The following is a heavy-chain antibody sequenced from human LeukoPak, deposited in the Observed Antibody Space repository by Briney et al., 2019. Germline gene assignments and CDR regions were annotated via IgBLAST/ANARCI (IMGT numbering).Heavy chain of an antibody. J-gene: IGHJ4*02. CDR3: ARRRYYYNSRSYYAPYYFDY. V-gene: IGHV4-39*01. Sequence: SETLSLTCAVSGGSISSNSYYWGWIRQPPGKGLEWIGSIYYSGSTYYNPSLKSRVTISVDTSKNQFSLKLSSVTAADTAVYYCARRRYYYNSRSYYAPYYFDYWGQGTLVTVSS. CDR1: GGSISSNSYY. D-gene: IGHD3-10*01. CDR2: IYYSGST.